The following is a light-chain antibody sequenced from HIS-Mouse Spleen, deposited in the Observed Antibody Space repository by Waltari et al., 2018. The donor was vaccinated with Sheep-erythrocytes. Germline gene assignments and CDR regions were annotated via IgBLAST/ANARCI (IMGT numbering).Light chain of an antibody. CDR1: SSNIGSNY. CDR3: VAWDDSLSGYV. V-gene: IGLV1-47*01. J-gene: IGLJ1*01. Sequence: QSVLTQPPSASGTPGQRVTISCSGSSSNIGSNYVYWYQQLPGTAPKPLIYRNNQRPSGVPARSSGSKSGTSASLAISGLRSEDEADYYCVAWDDSLSGYVFGTGTKVAVL. CDR2: RNN.